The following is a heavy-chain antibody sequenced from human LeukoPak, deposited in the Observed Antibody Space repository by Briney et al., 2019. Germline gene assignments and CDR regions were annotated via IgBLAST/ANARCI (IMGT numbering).Heavy chain of an antibody. D-gene: IGHD1-1*01. CDR1: GYSLTSYW. CDR3: ARHETGPYFDY. Sequence: GESLKISSKGSGYSLTSYWIGWLRQMPGKGLKWIGIIYPGDSDARYSPSFQGQVTISADRSISTAYLQWSSLKASDTAMYYCARHETGPYFDYWGQGTLVTVSS. J-gene: IGHJ4*02. CDR2: IYPGDSDA. V-gene: IGHV5-51*01.